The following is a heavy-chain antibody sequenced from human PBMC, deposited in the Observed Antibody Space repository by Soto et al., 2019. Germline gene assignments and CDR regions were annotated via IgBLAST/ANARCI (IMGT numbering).Heavy chain of an antibody. J-gene: IGHJ3*02. CDR3: ARHRTGDSSGYAPPDAFDI. CDR2: IYYSGST. V-gene: IGHV4-59*08. D-gene: IGHD3-22*01. CDR1: GGSISSYY. Sequence: LSLTCTVSGGSISSYYWSWIRQPPGKGLEWIGYIYYSGSTNYNPSLKSRVTISVDTSKNQFSLKLSSVTAADTAVYYCARHRTGDSSGYAPPDAFDIWGQGTMVTVSS.